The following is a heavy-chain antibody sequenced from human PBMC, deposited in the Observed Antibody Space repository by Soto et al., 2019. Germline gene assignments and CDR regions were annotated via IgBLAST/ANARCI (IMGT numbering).Heavy chain of an antibody. V-gene: IGHV4-34*01. Sequence: SETLSLTCAVYGGSFSGYYWSWIRQPPGKGLEWIVEINHSGSTNYNPSLKSRVTISVDTSEKQFSLSLSSVTAADTAVYYCARGHYDFRSGLNWFDPWGQGTLVTVSS. J-gene: IGHJ5*02. D-gene: IGHD3-3*01. CDR2: INHSGST. CDR1: GGSFSGYY. CDR3: ARGHYDFRSGLNWFDP.